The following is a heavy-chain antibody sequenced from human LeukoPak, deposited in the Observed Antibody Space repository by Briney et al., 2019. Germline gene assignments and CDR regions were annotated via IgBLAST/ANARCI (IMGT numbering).Heavy chain of an antibody. CDR1: GFTFSSYS. D-gene: IGHD6-13*01. V-gene: IGHV3-21*04. CDR2: ISSSSSYI. CDR3: ATSGVGGLADNY. J-gene: IGHJ4*02. Sequence: GGSLRLSCAASGFTFSSYSMNWVHQAPGKGLEWVSSISSSSSYIYYADSVKGRFTISRDNAKNSLYLQMNNLRAEDTAIYYCATSGVGGLADNYWGQGTLVTVSS.